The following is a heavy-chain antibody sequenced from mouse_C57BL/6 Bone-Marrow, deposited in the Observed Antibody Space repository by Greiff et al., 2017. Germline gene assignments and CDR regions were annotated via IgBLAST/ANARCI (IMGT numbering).Heavy chain of an antibody. V-gene: IGHV5-4*01. CDR1: GFTFSSYA. D-gene: IGHD2-4*01. CDR2: ISDGGSYT. J-gene: IGHJ4*01. CDR3: ARDYDYVYYAMDY. Sequence: EVKLVESEGGLVQPGSSMKLSCAASGFTFSSYAMSWVRQTPEKRLEWVATISDGGSYTYYPDNVKGRFTISRDNAKNNLYLQMSHLKSEDTAMYYCARDYDYVYYAMDYWGQGTSVTVSS.